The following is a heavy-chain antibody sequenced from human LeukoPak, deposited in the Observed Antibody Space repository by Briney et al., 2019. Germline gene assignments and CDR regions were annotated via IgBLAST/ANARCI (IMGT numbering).Heavy chain of an antibody. D-gene: IGHD2-15*01. Sequence: SETLSLTCTVSGGSISSYYWSWIRQPAGKGLEWIGRIYTSGSTNYNPSLKSRVTMSVDTSKNQFSLKLSSVTAADTAVYYCARDYRRDCSGGSCYYSYWGQGTLVTVSS. V-gene: IGHV4-4*07. CDR2: IYTSGST. J-gene: IGHJ4*02. CDR1: GGSISSYY. CDR3: ARDYRRDCSGGSCYYSY.